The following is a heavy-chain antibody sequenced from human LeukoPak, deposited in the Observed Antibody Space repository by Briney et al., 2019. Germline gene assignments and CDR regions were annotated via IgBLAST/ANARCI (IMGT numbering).Heavy chain of an antibody. J-gene: IGHJ4*02. CDR2: ISWNSGSI. D-gene: IGHD3-22*01. CDR3: AKEKYYYDSSGYSIIYFDY. Sequence: GGSLRLSCAASGFTFDDYAMNWVRQAPGKGLEWVSGISWNSGSIVYADSVKGRFTISRDNAENSLYLQMNSLRAEDTALYYCAKEKYYYDSSGYSIIYFDYGGQGTLVTVS. V-gene: IGHV3-9*01. CDR1: GFTFDDYA.